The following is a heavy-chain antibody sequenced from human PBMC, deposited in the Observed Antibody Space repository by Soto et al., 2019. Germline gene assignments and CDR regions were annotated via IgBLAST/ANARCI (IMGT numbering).Heavy chain of an antibody. CDR3: ASLGGYSYGEINFDY. V-gene: IGHV1-69*02. J-gene: IGHJ4*02. D-gene: IGHD5-18*01. CDR2: IIPILGIA. CDR1: GGTFSSYT. Sequence: ASVKVSCKASGGTFSSYTISWVRQAPGQGLEWMGRIIPILGIANYAQKFQGRVTITADKSTSTAYMELSSLRSEDTAVYYCASLGGYSYGEINFDYWGQGTLVTVSS.